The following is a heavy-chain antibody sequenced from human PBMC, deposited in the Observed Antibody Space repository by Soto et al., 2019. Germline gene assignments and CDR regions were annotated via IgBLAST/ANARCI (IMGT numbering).Heavy chain of an antibody. CDR3: ARGGLGITIFGVVPGGMDV. J-gene: IGHJ6*02. CDR1: GFTFSSYG. D-gene: IGHD3-3*01. V-gene: IGHV3-48*04. Sequence: VQLVESGGGVVQPGRSLRLSCAASGFTFSSYGMHWVRQAPGKGLEWVSYISSSGNNIYYADSVKGRFTISRDNAKNSLYLQMNSLRAEDTAVYYCARGGLGITIFGVVPGGMDVWGLGTTVTVSS. CDR2: ISSSGNNI.